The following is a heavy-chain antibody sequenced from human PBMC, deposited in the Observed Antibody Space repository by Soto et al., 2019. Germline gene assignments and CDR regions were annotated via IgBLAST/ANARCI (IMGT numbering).Heavy chain of an antibody. J-gene: IGHJ5*02. D-gene: IGHD4-17*01. CDR3: ARRLVATVATSENNWLHP. Sequence: SETLSLTCTVSGGSISSSSFHWGWIRQPPGKGLEWIGSIYYSGSTYYSPSLKGRVTISLDTSKNQFSLKLTSVTAADTAVYFCARRLVATVATSENNWLHPWGQGVLVTVSS. CDR1: GGSISSSSFH. CDR2: IYYSGST. V-gene: IGHV4-39*01.